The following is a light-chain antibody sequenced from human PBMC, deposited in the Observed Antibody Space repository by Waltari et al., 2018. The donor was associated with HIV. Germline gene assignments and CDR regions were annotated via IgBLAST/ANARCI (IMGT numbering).Light chain of an antibody. CDR1: QSVSSH. CDR2: AAS. CDR3: QQRVDWPIT. J-gene: IGKJ5*01. Sequence: IVLTQSPASLSLSPGERATLSCRASQSVSSHLAWYQHKPGQAPRLLIYAASSRATGIPARFSGSGSGTDFTLTISSLEPGDFGVYYCQQRVDWPITFGQGTRLEIK. V-gene: IGKV3-11*01.